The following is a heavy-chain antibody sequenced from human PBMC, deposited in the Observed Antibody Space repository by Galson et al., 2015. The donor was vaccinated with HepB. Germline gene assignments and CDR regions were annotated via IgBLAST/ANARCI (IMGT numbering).Heavy chain of an antibody. V-gene: IGHV3-48*02. D-gene: IGHD6-19*01. CDR3: ARDGYSSGWYQRGVGDPQDKRNFDY. CDR2: ISGNSYQI. Sequence: SLRLSCAASGFTFSSHAMNWVRQAPGKGLEWVAYISGNSYQIYYADSVKGRFTISRDNAKNSLYLQMNSLGDEDTATYYCARDGYSSGWYQRGVGDPQDKRNFDYWGQGVLVTVSS. J-gene: IGHJ4*02. CDR1: GFTFSSHA.